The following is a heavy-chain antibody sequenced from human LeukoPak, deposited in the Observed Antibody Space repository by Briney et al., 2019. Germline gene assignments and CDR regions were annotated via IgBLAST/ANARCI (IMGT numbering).Heavy chain of an antibody. J-gene: IGHJ4*02. CDR3: ARDRAYYYDSSGYYYLDY. Sequence: EGSLRLSCAASEFTFSDYYMSWIRQAPGKGLEWVSYISSSGSTIYYADSVKGRFTISRDNAKNSLYLQMNSLRAEDTAVYYCARDRAYYYDSSGYYYLDYWGQGTLVTVSS. CDR1: EFTFSDYY. D-gene: IGHD3-22*01. V-gene: IGHV3-11*01. CDR2: ISSSGSTI.